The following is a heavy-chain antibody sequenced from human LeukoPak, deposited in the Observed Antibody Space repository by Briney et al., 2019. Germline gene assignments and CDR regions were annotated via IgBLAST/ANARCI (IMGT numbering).Heavy chain of an antibody. CDR1: GYSISSGHY. V-gene: IGHV4-38-2*02. J-gene: IGHJ5*02. CDR3: ARAYYDSTGYYFRRPEDNNWFDP. D-gene: IGHD3-22*01. Sequence: SETLSLTCTVSGYSISSGHYWGWIRQPPGKGLEWIGSIYHSGSTYYNPSLKSRVTISVDTSKNQFSLRLSSVTAADTAVYFCARAYYDSTGYYFRRPEDNNWFDPWGQGTLVTVSS. CDR2: IYHSGST.